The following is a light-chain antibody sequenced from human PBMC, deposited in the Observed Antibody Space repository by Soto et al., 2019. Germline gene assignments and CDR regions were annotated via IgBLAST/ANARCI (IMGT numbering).Light chain of an antibody. V-gene: IGLV2-8*01. Sequence: QSALTQPPSASGSPGQSVTISCTGTSNDVGGYNYVSWYQQHPGKAPKVLIYAVSKRPSGVPDRFSGSKSGNTASLTISGLQAEDEADYYCSSYTSSSTDVFGTGTKVTVL. J-gene: IGLJ1*01. CDR2: AVS. CDR1: SNDVGGYNY. CDR3: SSYTSSSTDV.